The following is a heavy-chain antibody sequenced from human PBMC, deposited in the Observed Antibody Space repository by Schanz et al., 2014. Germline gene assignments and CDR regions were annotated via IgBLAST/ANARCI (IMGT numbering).Heavy chain of an antibody. CDR3: ARDAASYYSDSSGYYYRVLIVGDWYFDL. CDR2: ISSSGSTI. CDR1: GFPFSDYY. V-gene: IGHV3-11*04. Sequence: QVQLVESGGGLVKPGGSLRLSCAASGFPFSDYYMSWIRQAPGEGLEWFSYISSSGSTIKYADSVKGRFTISRDNSNNTLYLQMNSLRAEDSAIYYCARDAASYYSDSSGYYYRVLIVGDWYFDLWGRGTLVTVSS. J-gene: IGHJ2*01. D-gene: IGHD3-22*01.